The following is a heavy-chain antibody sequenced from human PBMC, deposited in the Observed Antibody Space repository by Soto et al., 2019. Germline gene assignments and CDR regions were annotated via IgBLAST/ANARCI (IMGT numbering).Heavy chain of an antibody. CDR3: ARGRRCGGDCPRDNWFDP. D-gene: IGHD2-21*02. V-gene: IGHV1-18*01. CDR1: GYTFSRDG. J-gene: IGHJ5*02. Sequence: ASVKVSCKASGYTFSRDGISWVRQAPGQGLEWMGWISAYNGNTNYAQKLQGRVTMTTDTSTSTAYMELRSLRSDDTAVYYCARGRRCGGDCPRDNWFDPWGQGTLVTVSS. CDR2: ISAYNGNT.